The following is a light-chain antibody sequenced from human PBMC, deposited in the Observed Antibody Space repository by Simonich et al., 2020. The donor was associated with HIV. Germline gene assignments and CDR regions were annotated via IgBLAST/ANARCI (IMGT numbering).Light chain of an antibody. V-gene: IGKV1-39*01. CDR1: QSISSY. CDR3: QQSYSTPWT. CDR2: AAS. Sequence: DIQMTQSPSTLSAFVGDRVTITCRESQSISSYLNWYQQKPGKAPKLLIYAASSLQSGVPSRFSGSGSGTDFTLTISSLQPEDFATYYCQQSYSTPWTFGQGTKVEIK. J-gene: IGKJ1*01.